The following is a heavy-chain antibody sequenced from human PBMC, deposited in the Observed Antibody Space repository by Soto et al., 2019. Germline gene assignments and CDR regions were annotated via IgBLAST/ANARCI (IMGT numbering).Heavy chain of an antibody. V-gene: IGHV1-69*06. CDR1: GGTFSSYG. D-gene: IGHD2-2*01. CDR2: IIPLFGTA. Sequence: QVQLVQSGAEVKKPGSSVKVSCKTSGGTFSSYGISWVRQAPGQGLEWMGGIIPLFGTANYAQKFQGRVTITADKSTTTADMELSSLKSEDTAVFYCARGGVQVPAGMGDYFYGMDVWGQGTAVTVSS. J-gene: IGHJ6*02. CDR3: ARGGVQVPAGMGDYFYGMDV.